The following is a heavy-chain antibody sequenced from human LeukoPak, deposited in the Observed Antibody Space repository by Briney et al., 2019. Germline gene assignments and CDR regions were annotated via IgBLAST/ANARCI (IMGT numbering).Heavy chain of an antibody. CDR2: IRSKAYGGTT. Sequence: GGSLGLSCTASGFTFGDYAMSWVRQAPGKGLEWVGFIRSKAYGGTTEYAASVKGRFTISRDDSKSIAYLQMNSLKTEDTAVYYCTTDRATMVRGVIILYYYGMDVWGKGTTVTVSS. CDR1: GFTFGDYA. D-gene: IGHD3-10*01. V-gene: IGHV3-49*04. J-gene: IGHJ6*04. CDR3: TTDRATMVRGVIILYYYGMDV.